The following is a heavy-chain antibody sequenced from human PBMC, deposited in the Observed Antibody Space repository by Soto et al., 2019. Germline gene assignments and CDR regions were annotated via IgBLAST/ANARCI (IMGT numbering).Heavy chain of an antibody. CDR1: GYSIRNGYY. V-gene: IGHV4-38-2*01. CDR2: IYHSGST. Sequence: SSETLSLTCAVSGYSIRNGYYWGWIRQPPGKGLEWIGTIYHSGSTYYNPSLKSRVTISVDASENHFSLKLSSVTAADTAVYYCARVGPYCGGDCYSPPPRGQGTLVTVSS. CDR3: ARVGPYCGGDCYSPPP. D-gene: IGHD2-21*02. J-gene: IGHJ5*02.